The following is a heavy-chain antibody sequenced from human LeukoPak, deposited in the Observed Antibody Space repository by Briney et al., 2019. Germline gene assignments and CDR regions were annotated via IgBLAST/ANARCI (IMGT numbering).Heavy chain of an antibody. Sequence: GSLRLSCAASGFTFSDHIMNWVRQLPGKRLEWVAYVSGSGSTVYYADSVKGRFTISRDNGKSSLYLQMNSLRVEDTALYYCVRQFASWGQGTLVTVSS. CDR3: VRQFAS. CDR1: GFTFSDHI. V-gene: IGHV3-48*01. J-gene: IGHJ4*02. CDR2: VSGSGSTV.